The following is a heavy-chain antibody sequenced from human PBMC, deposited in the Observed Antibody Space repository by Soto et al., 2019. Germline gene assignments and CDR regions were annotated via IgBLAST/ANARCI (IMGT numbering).Heavy chain of an antibody. Sequence: SETLSLTCAVYGGSFSGYYWSWIRQPPGKGLEWIGEINHSGSTNYNPSLKSRVTISVDTSKNQFSLKLSSVTAADTAVYYCARHISNFRYYYYAMDVWGQGATVTVSS. CDR2: INHSGST. D-gene: IGHD4-4*01. V-gene: IGHV4-34*01. CDR3: ARHISNFRYYYYAMDV. J-gene: IGHJ6*02. CDR1: GGSFSGYY.